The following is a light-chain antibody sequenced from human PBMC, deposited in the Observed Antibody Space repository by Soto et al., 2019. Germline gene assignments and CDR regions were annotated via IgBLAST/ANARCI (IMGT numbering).Light chain of an antibody. Sequence: QLVLTQSPSASASLGASVKLTCTLSSGHSSYVIAWLQQQPEKGPRYLMYLNSDGSHSKGDGIPDRFSGSSSGAERYLTXXXXXXXXXXXYYCQTWGTGIRVFGGGTKLTV. CDR1: SGHSSYV. CDR2: LNSDGSH. V-gene: IGLV4-69*01. CDR3: QTWGTGIRV. J-gene: IGLJ3*02.